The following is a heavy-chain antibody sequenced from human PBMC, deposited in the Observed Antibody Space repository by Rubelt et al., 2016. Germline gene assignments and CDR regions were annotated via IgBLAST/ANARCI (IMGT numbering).Heavy chain of an antibody. Sequence: GASVKVSCKASGYTFTSYGISWVRQAPGQGLEWMGWISAYNGNTNYAQKLQGRVTMTTDTSTSTAYMELRSLRSYDTAVYYCARVSRRQNYYYGMDVWGQGTTVTVSS. J-gene: IGHJ6*02. CDR3: ARVSRRQNYYYGMDV. V-gene: IGHV1-18*01. CDR1: GYTFTSYG. CDR2: ISAYNGNT.